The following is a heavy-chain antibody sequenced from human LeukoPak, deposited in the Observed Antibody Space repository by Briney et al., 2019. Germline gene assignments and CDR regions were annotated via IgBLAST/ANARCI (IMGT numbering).Heavy chain of an antibody. CDR2: FDPEDGET. CDR3: ARDRVGAPSVRYFDY. Sequence: ASVKVSCKVSGYTLTELSMHWVRQAPGKGLEWMGGFDPEDGETIYAQKFQGRVTITRDTSASTAYMELSSLRSEDTAVYYCARDRVGAPSVRYFDYWGQGTLVTVSS. J-gene: IGHJ4*02. CDR1: GYTLTELS. V-gene: IGHV1-24*01. D-gene: IGHD1-26*01.